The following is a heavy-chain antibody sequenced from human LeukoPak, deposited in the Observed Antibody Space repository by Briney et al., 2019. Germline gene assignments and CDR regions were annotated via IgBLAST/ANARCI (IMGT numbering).Heavy chain of an antibody. J-gene: IGHJ4*02. CDR1: GFTFSNYV. Sequence: GGSLRLPCAASGFTFSNYVMHWVRQAPGKGLEWVAIISSDGSPKSYADSVKGRFSISRDNSKNTLYLEMNSLRAEDTAVYYCAKDQLSRGSSYFDYWGQGSLVTVSS. CDR2: ISSDGSPK. CDR3: AKDQLSRGSSYFDY. D-gene: IGHD6-19*01. V-gene: IGHV3-33*06.